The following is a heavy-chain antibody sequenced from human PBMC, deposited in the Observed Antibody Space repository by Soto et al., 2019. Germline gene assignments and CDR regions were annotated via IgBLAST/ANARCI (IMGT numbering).Heavy chain of an antibody. D-gene: IGHD2-2*01. Sequence: SVTVSCKASGGTFSSYAISWVRQAPGQGLEWMGGIIPIFGTANYAQKFQGRVTITADESTSTAYMELSSLRSEDTAVYYCARVLVVPAAITNLRRATPNNYYYYYGMDVWGQGTTVTVSS. CDR1: GGTFSSYA. V-gene: IGHV1-69*13. CDR3: ARVLVVPAAITNLRRATPNNYYYYYGMDV. J-gene: IGHJ6*02. CDR2: IIPIFGTA.